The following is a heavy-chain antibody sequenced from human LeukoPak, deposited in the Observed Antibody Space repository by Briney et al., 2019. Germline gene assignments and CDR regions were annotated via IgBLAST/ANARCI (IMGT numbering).Heavy chain of an antibody. Sequence: ASVKVSCKVSGYTFTDYYVHWVQQAPGKGLDWMGLVDPEDGETIYAEKFQGRVTITADTSTDTAYMELSSLRSEDTAVYYCAPLTIFGVAWGQGTLVTVSS. J-gene: IGHJ5*02. D-gene: IGHD3-3*01. CDR3: APLTIFGVA. CDR2: VDPEDGET. V-gene: IGHV1-69-2*01. CDR1: GYTFTDYY.